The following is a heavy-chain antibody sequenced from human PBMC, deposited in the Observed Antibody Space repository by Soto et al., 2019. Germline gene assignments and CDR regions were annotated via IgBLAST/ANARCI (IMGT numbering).Heavy chain of an antibody. Sequence: QVQLQQWGAGLLKPSETLSLTCAVYGGSFSGYYWSWIRQPPGKGLEWIGEINHSGSTNYNPSLKIRVTISVDTSKNQFSLKLSSVTAADTAVYYCARGRGYCSSTSCYTGYYYYGMDVWGQGTTVTVSS. D-gene: IGHD2-2*02. CDR3: ARGRGYCSSTSCYTGYYYYGMDV. V-gene: IGHV4-34*01. J-gene: IGHJ6*02. CDR1: GGSFSGYY. CDR2: INHSGST.